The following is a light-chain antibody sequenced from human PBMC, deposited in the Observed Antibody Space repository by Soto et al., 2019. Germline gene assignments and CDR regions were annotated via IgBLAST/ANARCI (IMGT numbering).Light chain of an antibody. J-gene: IGKJ3*01. CDR1: HSISSGS. CDR3: RHYGRSLQT. Sequence: EIVLTQSPGTLSLSPGERATLSCRASHSISSGSLAWYQQKAGQAPRLLIHAAFNRATGISDRFSGSGSGTDFTLTISRLEPEDFAVYYCRHYGRSLQTFGPGTKVDI. V-gene: IGKV3-20*01. CDR2: AAF.